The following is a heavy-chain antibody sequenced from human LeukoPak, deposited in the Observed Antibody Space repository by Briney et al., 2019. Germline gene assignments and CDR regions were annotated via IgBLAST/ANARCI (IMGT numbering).Heavy chain of an antibody. CDR2: IRYDGTNK. CDR3: AKESSGWYYFDY. J-gene: IGHJ4*02. Sequence: GGSLRLSCAASGFTFSNFGMHWVRQAPGKGLEWVAFIRYDGTNKYYADSVKGRFTISRDDSKNTLYLQMNSLRPEDTAVYYCAKESSGWYYFDYWGQGTLVTVSS. V-gene: IGHV3-30*02. D-gene: IGHD6-19*01. CDR1: GFTFSNFG.